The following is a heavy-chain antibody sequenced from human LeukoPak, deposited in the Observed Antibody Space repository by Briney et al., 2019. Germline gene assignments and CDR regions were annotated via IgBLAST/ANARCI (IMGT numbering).Heavy chain of an antibody. CDR3: ARGSYYNILTGYSAGAFYI. CDR2: ISSSSSYI. V-gene: IGHV3-21*01. J-gene: IGHJ3*02. CDR1: GFTFSSYS. D-gene: IGHD3-9*01. Sequence: GGSLRLSCAASGFTFSSYSMNWVRQAPGKGLEWVSSISSSSSYIYYADSVKGRFTISRDNAKNSLYLQMNSLRAEDTAVYYCARGSYYNILTGYSAGAFYIWGQETMVTPSS.